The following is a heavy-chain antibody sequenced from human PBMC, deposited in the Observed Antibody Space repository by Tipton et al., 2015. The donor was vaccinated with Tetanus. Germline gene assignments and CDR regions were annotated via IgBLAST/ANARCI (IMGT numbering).Heavy chain of an antibody. CDR3: ARAHCTDGVCNFDF. CDR2: IYPGDSDT. CDR1: GYIFTNYW. J-gene: IGHJ4*02. Sequence: QLVQSGGKVKKPGESLKISCKGSGYIFTNYWIGWVRQKPGKGLEWMGIIYPGDSDTRYSPSFQGQVTISVDKSINTAYLQWSSLKASDTSVFYCARAHCTDGVCNFDFWGQGALVTVAS. V-gene: IGHV5-51*01. D-gene: IGHD2-8*01.